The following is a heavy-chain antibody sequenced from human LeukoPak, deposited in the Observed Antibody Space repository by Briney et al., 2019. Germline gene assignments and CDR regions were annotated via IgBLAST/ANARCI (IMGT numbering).Heavy chain of an antibody. CDR1: GYTFTSYG. CDR2: ISAYNGNT. D-gene: IGHD2-2*01. Sequence: ASVKVSCKASGYTFTSYGISWVRQAPGQGLEWMGWISAYNGNTNYAQKLQGRVTMTTDTNTSTAYMELRSLRSDDTAVYYCARDSFPLPPDIVVVPAANYWGQGTLVTVSS. CDR3: ARDSFPLPPDIVVVPAANY. J-gene: IGHJ4*02. V-gene: IGHV1-18*01.